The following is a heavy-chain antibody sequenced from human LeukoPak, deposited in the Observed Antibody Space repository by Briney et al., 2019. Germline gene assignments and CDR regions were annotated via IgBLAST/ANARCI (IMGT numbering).Heavy chain of an antibody. D-gene: IGHD1-26*01. CDR2: IYSGGNT. Sequence: GGSLRLSCAASGFTFSSSPINWVRQAPGRGLEWVSVIYSGGNTFYADSVKGRFTISRHNSENTLYLQMNSPSADDTAVYYCVRLMGSGWFDPWGQGTLVTVFS. J-gene: IGHJ5*02. CDR1: GFTFSSSP. CDR3: VRLMGSGWFDP. V-gene: IGHV3-53*04.